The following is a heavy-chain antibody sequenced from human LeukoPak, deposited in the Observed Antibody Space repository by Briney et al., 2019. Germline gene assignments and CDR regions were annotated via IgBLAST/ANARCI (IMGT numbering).Heavy chain of an antibody. D-gene: IGHD6-19*01. V-gene: IGHV3-21*01. Sequence: GGSLRLSCAASGFTFSNHSMNWARQAPGKGLEWVSSISSRSSYIYYADSVKGRFTISRDNAKNSLYLQMNSLRAEDTAVYCCARVISVSRQWLVFVGAIVGDSGYYFDYWGQGTLVTVSS. CDR1: GFTFSNHS. J-gene: IGHJ4*02. CDR3: ARVISVSRQWLVFVGAIVGDSGYYFDY. CDR2: ISSRSSYI.